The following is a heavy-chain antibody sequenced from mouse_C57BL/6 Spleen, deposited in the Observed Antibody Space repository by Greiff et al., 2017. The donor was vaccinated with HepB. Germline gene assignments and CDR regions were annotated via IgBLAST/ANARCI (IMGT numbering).Heavy chain of an antibody. D-gene: IGHD2-12*01. J-gene: IGHJ3*01. CDR1: GFTFSSYA. CDR2: ISDGGSYT. CDR3: ARGDSEFAY. V-gene: IGHV5-4*01. Sequence: EVQRVESGGGLVKPGGSLKLSCAASGFTFSSYAMSWVRQTPEKRLEWVATISDGGSYTYYPDNVKGRFTISRDNAKNNLYLQMSHLKSEDTAMYYCARGDSEFAYWGQGTLVTVSA.